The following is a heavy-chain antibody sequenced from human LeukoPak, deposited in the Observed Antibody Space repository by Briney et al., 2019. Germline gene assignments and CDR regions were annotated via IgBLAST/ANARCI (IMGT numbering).Heavy chain of an antibody. J-gene: IGHJ5*02. V-gene: IGHV4-59*01. D-gene: IGHD4-17*01. Sequence: SETLSLTCTVSGCSISSYYWSWIRQPPGKGLEWIGYIYYSGSTNYNPSLKSRVTISVDTSKNQFSLKLSSVTAADTAVYYCARATESGWFDPWGQGTLVTVSS. CDR1: GCSISSYY. CDR2: IYYSGST. CDR3: ARATESGWFDP.